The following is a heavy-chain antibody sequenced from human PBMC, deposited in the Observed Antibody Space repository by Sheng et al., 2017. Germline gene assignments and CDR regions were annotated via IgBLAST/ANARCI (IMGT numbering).Heavy chain of an antibody. J-gene: IGHJ4*02. CDR2: IWYDGSNK. D-gene: IGHD2-15*01. CDR3: ARDGRVAQEYYFDY. CDR1: GFTFSSYG. Sequence: QVQLVESGGGVVQPGRSLRLSCAASGFTFSSYGMHWVRQAPGKGLEWVAVIWYDGSNKYYADSVKGRFTISRDNSKNTLYLQMNSLRAEDTAVYYCARDGRVAQEYYFDYWGQGTLVTVSS. V-gene: IGHV3-33*01.